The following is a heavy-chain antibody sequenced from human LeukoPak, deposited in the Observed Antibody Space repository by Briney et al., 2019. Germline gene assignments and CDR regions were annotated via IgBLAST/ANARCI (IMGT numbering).Heavy chain of an antibody. D-gene: IGHD1-1*01. CDR3: ATALLRASTYMDV. CDR1: GFTFRTYA. Sequence: GGPLRLSCAASGFTFRTYAMNWVRQAPGKGLEWVSGIGVSGTSTYYADSVKGRFTISRDNSKNTLYLQINSLRAEDTAVYYCATALLRASTYMDVWGKGTTVTVSS. J-gene: IGHJ6*03. V-gene: IGHV3-23*01. CDR2: IGVSGTST.